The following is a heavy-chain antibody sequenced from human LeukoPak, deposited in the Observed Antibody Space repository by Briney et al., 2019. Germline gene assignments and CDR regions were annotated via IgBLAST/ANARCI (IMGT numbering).Heavy chain of an antibody. Sequence: GGSLRLSCAASGFTFSNAWMSWVRQAPGKGLEWVGRIKSKTDGGTTDYAAPVKGRFTISRDDSKNTLYLQMNSLKTEDTAVYYCTTDPTILYDILTGGGNYFDYWGQGTLVTVSS. D-gene: IGHD3-9*01. CDR2: IKSKTDGGTT. V-gene: IGHV3-15*01. CDR3: TTDPTILYDILTGGGNYFDY. CDR1: GFTFSNAW. J-gene: IGHJ4*02.